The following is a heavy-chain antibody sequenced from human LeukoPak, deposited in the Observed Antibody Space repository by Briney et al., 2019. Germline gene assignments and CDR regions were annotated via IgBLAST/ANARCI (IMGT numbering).Heavy chain of an antibody. CDR1: GFTFSNYW. J-gene: IGHJ4*02. D-gene: IGHD5-18*01. Sequence: GGSLRLSCAASGFTFSNYWMTWVRQAPGKGLEWVANIKPDGSVGYYVDSVRGRFIISRDNAGNSLYLQMNSLRAEDTAVYYCARDQFSRRGYSYGLDYWGQGTLVTVSS. V-gene: IGHV3-7*03. CDR3: ARDQFSRRGYSYGLDY. CDR2: IKPDGSVG.